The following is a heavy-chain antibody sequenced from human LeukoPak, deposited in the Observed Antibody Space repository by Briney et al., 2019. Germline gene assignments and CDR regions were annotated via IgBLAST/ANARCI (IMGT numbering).Heavy chain of an antibody. Sequence: GGSLRLSCVASGFTFTSYWINWVRQAPGEGLEWVAHVKPDGTEKYYLDSVKGRFTISRDNAKNSLYLQMNSLRPEDTAVYYCARDAGYGYWVVDHWGQGTLVTVSS. D-gene: IGHD5-18*01. CDR3: ARDAGYGYWVVDH. V-gene: IGHV3-7*01. CDR2: VKPDGTEK. J-gene: IGHJ4*02. CDR1: GFTFTSYW.